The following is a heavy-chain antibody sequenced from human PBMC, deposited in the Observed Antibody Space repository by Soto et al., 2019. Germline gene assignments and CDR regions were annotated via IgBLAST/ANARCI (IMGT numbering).Heavy chain of an antibody. CDR1: GYTFTSYV. CDR3: ARGGYYDSSGYYPQYDY. Sequence: ASVKVSCKASGYTFTSYVISWVRQAPGQGLEWMGWISAYNGNTNYAQELQGRVTMTTDTSTSTAYMELRSLRSDDTAVYYCARGGYYDSSGYYPQYDYWGQGTLVTVSS. D-gene: IGHD3-22*01. CDR2: ISAYNGNT. V-gene: IGHV1-18*01. J-gene: IGHJ4*02.